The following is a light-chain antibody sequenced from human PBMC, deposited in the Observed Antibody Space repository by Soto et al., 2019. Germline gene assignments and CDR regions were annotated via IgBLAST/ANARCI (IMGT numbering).Light chain of an antibody. CDR3: QSYGSSPSANFV. J-gene: IGLJ1*01. CDR2: GND. Sequence: QSVLTQPPSVSGAPGQRVTISCTGSSSSIGAGYDVHWYQQLPGKAPKLLIYGNDNRPSGVPERFSGSKSGTSASLAITGLRADDEADYYCQSYGSSPSANFVFGTGTKVTVL. V-gene: IGLV1-40*01. CDR1: SSSIGAGYD.